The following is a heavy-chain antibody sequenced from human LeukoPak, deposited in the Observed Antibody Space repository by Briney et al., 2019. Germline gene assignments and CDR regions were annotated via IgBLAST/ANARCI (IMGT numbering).Heavy chain of an antibody. V-gene: IGHV1-2*02. CDR1: GYTFTGYY. CDR3: ARLLGYCSSTSCYEIDY. D-gene: IGHD2-2*01. J-gene: IGHJ4*02. CDR2: INPNSGGT. Sequence: ASVKVSCKASGYTFTGYYMHWVRQAPGQGLEWMGWINPNSGGTNYAQKFQGRVTMTRDTSISTAYMELSRLRSDDTAVYYCARLLGYCSSTSCYEIDYWGQGTLVTVSS.